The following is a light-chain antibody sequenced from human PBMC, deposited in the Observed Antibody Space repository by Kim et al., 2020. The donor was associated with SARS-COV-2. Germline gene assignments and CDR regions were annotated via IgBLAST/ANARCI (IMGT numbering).Light chain of an antibody. CDR2: QDS. CDR1: KLGDKY. V-gene: IGLV3-1*01. Sequence: VSPGQTASITYSGDKLGDKYACWYQQKPGQSPVLVIYQDSKRPSGSPERFSGSNSGNTATLTISGTQAMDEADYYCQAWDSSTYVFGTGTKVTVL. J-gene: IGLJ1*01. CDR3: QAWDSSTYV.